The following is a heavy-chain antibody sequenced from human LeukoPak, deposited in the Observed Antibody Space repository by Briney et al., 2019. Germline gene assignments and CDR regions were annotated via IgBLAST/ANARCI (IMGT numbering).Heavy chain of an antibody. J-gene: IGHJ4*02. CDR3: ARFIVGAPDY. V-gene: IGHV3-74*01. CDR2: INSDGSST. Sequence: GGSLRLSYAASGFTFSTYWMHWVRQAPRKGLVWVSRINSDGSSTSYADSVKGRFTISRDNAKSTLYLQMNSLRAEDTAVYYCARFIVGAPDYWGQGTLVTVSS. CDR1: GFTFSTYW. D-gene: IGHD1-26*01.